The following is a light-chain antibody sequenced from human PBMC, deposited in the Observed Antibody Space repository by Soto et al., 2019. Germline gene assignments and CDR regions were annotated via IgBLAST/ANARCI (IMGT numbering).Light chain of an antibody. J-gene: IGLJ1*01. CDR3: GSYTTSNTRQIV. CDR2: DVS. Sequence: SALTQPASVSGSPGQSINISCTGTSSDVGGYNYVSWYQHHPGKAPKLIIYDVSNRPSGVSNPFSGSKSGNTASLTISGLQPEDEADYYCGSYTTSNTRQIVFGTGTKVTVL. CDR1: SSDVGGYNY. V-gene: IGLV2-14*03.